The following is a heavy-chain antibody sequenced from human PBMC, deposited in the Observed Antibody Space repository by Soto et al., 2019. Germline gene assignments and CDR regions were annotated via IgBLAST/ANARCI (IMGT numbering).Heavy chain of an antibody. J-gene: IGHJ5*02. Sequence: GGSLRLSCAASGFTFSSYAMSWVRQAPGKGLEWVSAISGSGGSTYYADSVKGRFTISRDNSKNTLYLQMNSLRAEDTAVYYCAKDRPPPWEPRSNWFDPWGQGTLVTVSS. V-gene: IGHV3-23*01. CDR3: AKDRPPPWEPRSNWFDP. CDR2: ISGSGGST. D-gene: IGHD1-26*01. CDR1: GFTFSSYA.